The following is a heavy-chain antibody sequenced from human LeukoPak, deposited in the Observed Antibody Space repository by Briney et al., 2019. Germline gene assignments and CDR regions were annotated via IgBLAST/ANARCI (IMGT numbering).Heavy chain of an antibody. CDR2: INPNSGGT. D-gene: IGHD6-13*01. J-gene: IGHJ5*02. V-gene: IGHV1-2*02. CDR1: RYTFTGYY. Sequence: ASVKVSCKASRYTFTGYYMHWVRQAPGQGLEWMGWINPNSGGTNYAQKFQGRVTMTRDTSISTAYMELSRLRSDDTAVYYCARIIAAAGKGHWFDPWGQGTLVTVSS. CDR3: ARIIAAAGKGHWFDP.